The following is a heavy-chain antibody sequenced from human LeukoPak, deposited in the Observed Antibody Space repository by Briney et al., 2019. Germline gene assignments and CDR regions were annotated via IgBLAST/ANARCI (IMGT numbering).Heavy chain of an antibody. J-gene: IGHJ4*02. CDR1: GGSISSYF. CDR3: ARHSYGSGLDY. Sequence: SETLSLTCIVSGGSISSYFWSWIRQPPGKGLEWIGYIYHGGSANYNPSLKSRVSISVDMSKNQFSLKLTSVTAADTAVYYCARHSYGSGLDYWGQGTLVTVSS. CDR2: IYHGGSA. D-gene: IGHD3-10*01. V-gene: IGHV4-59*01.